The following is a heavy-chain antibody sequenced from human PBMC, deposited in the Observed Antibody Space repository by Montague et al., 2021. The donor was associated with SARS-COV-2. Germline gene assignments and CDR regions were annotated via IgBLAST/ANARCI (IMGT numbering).Heavy chain of an antibody. Sequence: SETLSLTCTVAGDSVSRSYWNWIRQSPGKGLEWIGNIYYYGSVNYNPSLKSRLSISLDTSKNQLSLTLTSVTAADTATYYCARQINIVLEHFDSWGQGTLVPVSS. CDR1: GDSVSRSY. J-gene: IGHJ4*02. CDR2: IYYYGSV. CDR3: ARQINIVLEHFDS. V-gene: IGHV4-59*08. D-gene: IGHD2-8*02.